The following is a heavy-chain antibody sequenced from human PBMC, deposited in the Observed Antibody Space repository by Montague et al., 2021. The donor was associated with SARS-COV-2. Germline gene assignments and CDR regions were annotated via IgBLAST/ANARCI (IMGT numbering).Heavy chain of an antibody. CDR2: ISSSSSTI. V-gene: IGHV3-48*04. J-gene: IGHJ6*02. D-gene: IGHD3-3*01. Sequence: SLRLSCAASGFTFSSYSMNWVRQAPGKGLEWVSYISSSSSTIYYADSVKGRFTISRDNAKNSLYLQMNSLRAEDTAVYYCARGNGGPNRRFLEWLSPYGMDVWGRGTTVTVSS. CDR3: ARGNGGPNRRFLEWLSPYGMDV. CDR1: GFTFSSYS.